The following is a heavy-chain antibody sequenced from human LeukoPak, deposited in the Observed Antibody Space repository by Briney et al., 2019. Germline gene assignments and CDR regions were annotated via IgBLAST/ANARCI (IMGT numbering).Heavy chain of an antibody. CDR1: GFTFSSYG. Sequence: GGSLRLSCAASGFTFSSYGMHWDRQAPGKGLEWVAVIWYDGSNKYYADSVKGRFTISRDNSKNTLYLQMNSLRAEDTAVYYCARDTGYSSSWYSAYYYYYGMDVWGQGTTVTVSS. CDR3: ARDTGYSSSWYSAYYYYYGMDV. D-gene: IGHD6-13*01. V-gene: IGHV3-33*01. CDR2: IWYDGSNK. J-gene: IGHJ6*02.